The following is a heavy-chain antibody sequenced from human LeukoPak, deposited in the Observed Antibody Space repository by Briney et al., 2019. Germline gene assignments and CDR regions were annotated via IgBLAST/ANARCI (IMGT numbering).Heavy chain of an antibody. CDR1: GFTFSSYA. J-gene: IGHJ4*02. V-gene: IGHV3-23*01. D-gene: IGHD3-22*01. Sequence: GGSLRLSCAASGFTFSSYAMSWVRQAPGKGLNWVSAISSSGGSTYYADSVEGRFTISRDNSKNTLYLQVNSLRAEDTAVYYCAKASHYDNSGYQYYFDYWGQGTLVTVSS. CDR3: AKASHYDNSGYQYYFDY. CDR2: ISSSGGST.